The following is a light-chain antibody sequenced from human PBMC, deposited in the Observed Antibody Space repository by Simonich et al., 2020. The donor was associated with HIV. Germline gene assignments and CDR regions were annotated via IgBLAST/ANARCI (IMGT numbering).Light chain of an antibody. CDR3: QQYNNWPYT. Sequence: EIVMTQSPATLSVSPGERAALSCRASQSGSSNLAWYQQKPGQAPRLLIYAASTRATGIPARFSGSGSGTEFTLTISSLQSEDFAVYYCQQYNNWPYTFGQGTKLEIK. CDR2: AAS. J-gene: IGKJ2*01. V-gene: IGKV3-15*01. CDR1: QSGSSN.